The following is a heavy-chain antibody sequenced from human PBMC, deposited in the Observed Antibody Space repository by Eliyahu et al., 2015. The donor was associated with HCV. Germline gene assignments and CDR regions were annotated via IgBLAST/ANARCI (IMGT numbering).Heavy chain of an antibody. V-gene: IGHV3-23*01. CDR1: TFSSYA. Sequence: TFSSYAMSWVRQAPGKGLEWVSAISGSGGSTYYADSVKGRFTISRDNSKNTLYLQMNSLRAEDTAVYYCAGGIAAAGNWEFDYWGQGNLGPVSS. D-gene: IGHD6-13*01. CDR3: AGGIAAAGNWEFDY. CDR2: ISGSGGST. J-gene: IGHJ4*02.